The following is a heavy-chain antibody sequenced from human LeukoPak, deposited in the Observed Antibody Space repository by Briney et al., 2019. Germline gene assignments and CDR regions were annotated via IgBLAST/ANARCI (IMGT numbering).Heavy chain of an antibody. J-gene: IGHJ4*02. V-gene: IGHV3-23*01. D-gene: IGHD3-10*01. CDR1: GFTFSSYA. Sequence: GGSLRLSCAASGFTFSSYAMSWVRQAPGKGLEWVSAISGSGGSTYYADSMKGRFTISRDNSKNTLYLQMNSLRAEDTAVYYCAKDQDALLWFGELPFDYWGQGTLVTVSS. CDR3: AKDQDALLWFGELPFDY. CDR2: ISGSGGST.